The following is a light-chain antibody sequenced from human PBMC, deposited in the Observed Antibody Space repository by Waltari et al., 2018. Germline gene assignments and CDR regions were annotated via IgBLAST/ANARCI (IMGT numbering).Light chain of an antibody. J-gene: IGKJ2*01. CDR2: DAS. CDR3: QQRSNALT. V-gene: IGKV3-11*01. CDR1: QSVSSY. Sequence: EIVLTQSPATLSLSPGERANLSCRASQSVSSYLAWYQQKPGQAPRLLIYDASNRATGIPARFSGSGSGTDFTLTISSLEPEDFGLYYCQQRSNALTFGQGTKLEI.